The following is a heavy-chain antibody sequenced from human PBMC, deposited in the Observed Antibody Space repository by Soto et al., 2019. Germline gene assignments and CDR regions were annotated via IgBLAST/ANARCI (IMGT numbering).Heavy chain of an antibody. CDR1: GYIFTAYS. CDR2: FNPNSGDT. CDR3: AREASAVISLDY. D-gene: IGHD6-19*01. V-gene: IGHV1-2*02. Sequence: AASVKVSCKASGYIFTAYSMHWVRQAPGQGLEWVGWFNPNSGDTIYAQKFQGRVTLTRDTSISTAYMELHSLRSDDTAVYSCAREASAVISLDYWGQGTPVTVSS. J-gene: IGHJ4*02.